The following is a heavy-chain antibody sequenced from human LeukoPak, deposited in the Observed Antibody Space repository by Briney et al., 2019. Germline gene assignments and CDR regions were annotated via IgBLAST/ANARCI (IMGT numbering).Heavy chain of an antibody. CDR2: ISGSGDST. D-gene: IGHD6-6*01. CDR1: GFTFSSYA. V-gene: IGHV3-23*01. CDR3: AKEPRYSSSNYYYYYMDV. Sequence: GGSLRLSCAASGFTFSSYAMTWVRQAPGKGLEWVSGISGSGDSTYYVDSVKGRFTISRDNSKKTLYLQMNSLRAEDTAVYYCAKEPRYSSSNYYYYYMDVWGKGTTVTVSS. J-gene: IGHJ6*03.